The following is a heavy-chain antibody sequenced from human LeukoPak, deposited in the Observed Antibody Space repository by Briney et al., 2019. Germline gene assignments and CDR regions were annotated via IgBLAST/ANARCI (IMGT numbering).Heavy chain of an antibody. Sequence: GGSLRLSCAASRFTFSSYGMYWVRQAPGKGLEWVAYIQYDGSNEQYADSVKGRFSISRDSSKNILYLQMNSLRAEDTAVYYCARGWRGTYIYSSSPKTYYMDVWGKGTTVTVSS. V-gene: IGHV3-30*02. J-gene: IGHJ6*03. CDR1: RFTFSSYG. CDR2: IQYDGSNE. D-gene: IGHD6-13*01. CDR3: ARGWRGTYIYSSSPKTYYMDV.